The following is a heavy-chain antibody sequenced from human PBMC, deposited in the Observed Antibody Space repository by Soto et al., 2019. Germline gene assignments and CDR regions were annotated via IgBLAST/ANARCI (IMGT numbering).Heavy chain of an antibody. CDR3: ARNRRAWSDFHYYSLDV. CDR2: ISYDSTKT. CDR1: GFTFNSYG. V-gene: IGHV3-30*03. D-gene: IGHD2-8*02. Sequence: QVQLVESGGGVVQPGRSLRLSCAASGFTFNSYGMHWVRQGPGNGLVWVAFISYDSTKTYYADSVKGRFTISRYNSNSALYVRMNSQTAEDTAVYYCARNRRAWSDFHYYSLDVLGQGTTVTVSS. J-gene: IGHJ6*01.